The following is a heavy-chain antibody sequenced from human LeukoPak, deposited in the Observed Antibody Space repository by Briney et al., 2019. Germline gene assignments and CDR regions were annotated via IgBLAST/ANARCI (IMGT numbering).Heavy chain of an antibody. Sequence: GGSLRLSCAASGFTFSSYAMHWVRQAPGKGLEWVAVISYDGSNKYYADSVKGRFTISRDNSKNTLYLQMSSLRAEDTAVYYCARGRRDCSGDCYVAFDIWGQGTMVTVSS. V-gene: IGHV3-30-3*01. J-gene: IGHJ3*02. D-gene: IGHD2-21*02. CDR3: ARGRRDCSGDCYVAFDI. CDR2: ISYDGSNK. CDR1: GFTFSSYA.